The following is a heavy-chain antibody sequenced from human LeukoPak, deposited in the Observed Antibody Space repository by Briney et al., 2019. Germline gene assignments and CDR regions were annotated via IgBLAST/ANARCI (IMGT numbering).Heavy chain of an antibody. Sequence: SETLSLTCTVSGGSISISSDYWGWIRQPPGKGLEWIGSIYYSGSTNYNPSLKSRVTISVDTSKNQFSLKLRSVTAADTAVYYCARDRDGYNQYFDYWGQGILVTVSS. J-gene: IGHJ4*02. CDR2: IYYSGST. CDR3: ARDRDGYNQYFDY. CDR1: GGSISISSDY. D-gene: IGHD5-24*01. V-gene: IGHV4-39*07.